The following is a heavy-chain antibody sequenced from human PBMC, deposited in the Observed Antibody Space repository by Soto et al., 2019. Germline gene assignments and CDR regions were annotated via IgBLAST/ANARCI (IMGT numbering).Heavy chain of an antibody. V-gene: IGHV1-69*13. CDR1: GGAFSSYA. CDR2: IIPIFGTA. CDR3: ARDHWNSLFGIDY. Sequence: SVKVSCKASGGAFSSYAISWVRQAPGQGLEWMGGIIPIFGTANYAQKFQGRVTITADESTSTAYMELSSLRSEDTAVYYCARDHWNSLFGIDYWGQGTLVTVSS. J-gene: IGHJ4*02. D-gene: IGHD1-7*01.